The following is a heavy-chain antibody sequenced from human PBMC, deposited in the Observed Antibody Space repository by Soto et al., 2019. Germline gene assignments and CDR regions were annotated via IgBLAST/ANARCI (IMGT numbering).Heavy chain of an antibody. V-gene: IGHV3-9*01. CDR2: ISWNSGSI. D-gene: IGHD2-2*01. CDR1: GFTFDDYA. J-gene: IGHJ4*02. CDR3: AKVGSSSSCFDY. Sequence: GGSLRLSCAASGFTFDDYAMHWVRQAPGKGLEWVSGISWNSGSIGYADSVKGRFTISRDNAKNSLYLQMNNLRAEDTALYYCAKVGSSSSCFDYWGQGTLVTVSS.